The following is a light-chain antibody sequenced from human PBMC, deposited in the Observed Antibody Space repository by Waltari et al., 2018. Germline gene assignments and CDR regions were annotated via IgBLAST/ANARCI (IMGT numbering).Light chain of an antibody. CDR3: QVWDANNEPGL. CDR2: YDS. CDR1: NIGTKS. V-gene: IGLV3-21*01. Sequence: SYVLTQPPSVSVAPGETARITCGGNNIGTKSVHWYRQKPGKSPVLVMSYDSDRPSGIPERFSGSNSGDTATLTSSRVEAGDEADYYCQVWDANNEPGLFGTGTEVTV. J-gene: IGLJ1*01.